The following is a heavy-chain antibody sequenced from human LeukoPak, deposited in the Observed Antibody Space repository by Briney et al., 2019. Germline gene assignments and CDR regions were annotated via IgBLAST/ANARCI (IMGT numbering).Heavy chain of an antibody. J-gene: IGHJ4*02. CDR3: AKVGRGWYGIDH. V-gene: IGHV3-30*02. D-gene: IGHD6-19*01. CDR1: GFTFSSYG. Sequence: QPGRSLRLSCAASGFTFSSYGMHWVRQAPGKGLEWVAFIRYDGTNKYYADSVKGRFTISRDNSKNTLYLQMNSLRPEDTAMYHCAKVGRGWYGIDHWGQGTLVTVSS. CDR2: IRYDGTNK.